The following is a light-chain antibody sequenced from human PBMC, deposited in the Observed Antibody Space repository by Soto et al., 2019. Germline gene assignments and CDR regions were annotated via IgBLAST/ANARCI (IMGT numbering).Light chain of an antibody. CDR1: DNIAKY. J-gene: IGKJ1*01. Sequence: DMQTTQSQSTLSASVGDRVTITCRISDNIAKYLNWYQQKPGQVPKLLIVAASRLQSGVPTRFSGSGSGADFTLTINELQPEDFATYYCQQSYSALPWTFCRGTKVDIK. V-gene: IGKV1-39*01. CDR2: AAS. CDR3: QQSYSALPWT.